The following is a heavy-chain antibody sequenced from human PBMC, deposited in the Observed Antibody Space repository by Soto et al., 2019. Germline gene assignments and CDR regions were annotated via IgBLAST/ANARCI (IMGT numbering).Heavy chain of an antibody. Sequence: PGGSLRLSCAASGFNFSSYAMHWVRQAPGKGLERVAVISYDGSNKYYADSVKGRFTISRDNSKNTLYLLMNSLRAEDTAVYYCARDYYRFNSGYGFSMDVWGQGTTVTVS. J-gene: IGHJ6*02. CDR2: ISYDGSNK. V-gene: IGHV3-30-3*01. CDR3: ARDYYRFNSGYGFSMDV. D-gene: IGHD5-12*01. CDR1: GFNFSSYA.